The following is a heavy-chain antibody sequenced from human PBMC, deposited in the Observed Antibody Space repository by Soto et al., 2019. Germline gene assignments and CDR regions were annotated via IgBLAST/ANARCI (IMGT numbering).Heavy chain of an antibody. J-gene: IGHJ4*02. Sequence: QLQLQESGPGLVKPSETLSLTCTVSGGSISSSSYYWGWIRQPPGKGLEWIGSIYYSGSTYYNPSLKSRVTISVHTSKNQFSLKLSSVTAADTAVYYCARRPTPQWLDAGVHFDYWGQGTLVTVSS. V-gene: IGHV4-39*01. CDR1: GGSISSSSYY. CDR2: IYYSGST. CDR3: ARRPTPQWLDAGVHFDY. D-gene: IGHD6-19*01.